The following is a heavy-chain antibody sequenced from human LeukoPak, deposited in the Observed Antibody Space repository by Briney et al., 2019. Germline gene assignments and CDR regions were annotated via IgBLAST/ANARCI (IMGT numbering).Heavy chain of an antibody. J-gene: IGHJ4*02. CDR2: INHSGST. Sequence: PSETLSLTCAVYGGSFSGYYWSWIRQPPGKGLEWIGEINHSGSTNYNPSLKSRVTISVDTSKNQFSLKLSSVTAADTAVYYCARGRFSRPYGDYVRPFDYWGQGTLVTVSS. CDR1: GGSFSGYY. CDR3: ARGRFSRPYGDYVRPFDY. D-gene: IGHD4-17*01. V-gene: IGHV4-34*01.